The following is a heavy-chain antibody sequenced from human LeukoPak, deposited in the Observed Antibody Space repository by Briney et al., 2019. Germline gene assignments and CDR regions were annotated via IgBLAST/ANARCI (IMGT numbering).Heavy chain of an antibody. Sequence: PSETLSLTCTVSGGSISTTNYYWGWIRQSPGKGLEWFGCVYYSGSTYYNPSLKSRVTISVDTSQNQFSLKLRSVTAADTAVYYCARVTGYMIEDYFDYWGQGTLVTVSS. CDR3: ARVTGYMIEDYFDY. CDR2: VYYSGST. CDR1: GGSISTTNYY. D-gene: IGHD3-9*01. J-gene: IGHJ4*02. V-gene: IGHV4-39*07.